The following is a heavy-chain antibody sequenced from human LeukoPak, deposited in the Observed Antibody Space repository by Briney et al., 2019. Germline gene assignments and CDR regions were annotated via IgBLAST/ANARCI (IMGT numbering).Heavy chain of an antibody. CDR3: ASMYYYDSSDVG. V-gene: IGHV3-23*01. D-gene: IGHD3-22*01. CDR1: GFTFSTYV. CDR2: ISGSGGST. J-gene: IGHJ4*02. Sequence: GGSLRLSCAASGFTFSTYVMSWVRQAPGKGLEWVSAISGSGGSTYFADSVKGRLTISRDNSKNTLYLQMNSLSAEDTAVYYCASMYYYDSSDVGWGQGTLVTVSS.